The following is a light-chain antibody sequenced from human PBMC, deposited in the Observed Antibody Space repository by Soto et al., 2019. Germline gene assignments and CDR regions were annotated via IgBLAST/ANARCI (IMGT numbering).Light chain of an antibody. Sequence: IQMTQSPSSVSAPVGDRVTISFRASQDISKWLAWFQQKPGKAPKLLISAASTLQSGVPSRFSGSGSGTEFTLTISSLQPEDFATYYCQQLNAYPLTFGQGTRLEI. V-gene: IGKV1-12*01. CDR3: QQLNAYPLT. J-gene: IGKJ5*01. CDR1: QDISKW. CDR2: AAS.